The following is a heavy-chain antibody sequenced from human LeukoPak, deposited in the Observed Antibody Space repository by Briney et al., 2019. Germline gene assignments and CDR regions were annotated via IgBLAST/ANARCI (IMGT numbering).Heavy chain of an antibody. CDR2: MNPNSGNT. Sequence: ASRKVSCKAAASTFASFGISWVRQATGQWLEWMGWMNPNSGNTGYAQKFQGRVTMTRNTSISTAYMELSSLRSEDTAVYYCARGSRLGVVTDLHYYYYMDVWGKGTTVTVSS. CDR3: ARGSRLGVVTDLHYYYYMDV. CDR1: ASTFASFG. V-gene: IGHV1-8*01. D-gene: IGHD3-3*01. J-gene: IGHJ6*03.